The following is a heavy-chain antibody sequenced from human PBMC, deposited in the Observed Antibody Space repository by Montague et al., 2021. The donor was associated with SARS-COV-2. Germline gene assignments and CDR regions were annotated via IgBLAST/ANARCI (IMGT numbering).Heavy chain of an antibody. CDR3: ARVTKRGFTYDDDSRGYASDY. J-gene: IGHJ4*02. V-gene: IGHV4-34*01. Sequence: SETLSLTCAVYGVSFSGYYWSWIRQPPGKGLEWIGEINHSGSTKYNPSLKSRVTISVDTSKNQFSLKLSSVTAADTAVYYCARVTKRGFTYDDDSRGYASDYGGQGTRVTVS. CDR2: INHSGST. CDR1: GVSFSGYY. D-gene: IGHD3-22*01.